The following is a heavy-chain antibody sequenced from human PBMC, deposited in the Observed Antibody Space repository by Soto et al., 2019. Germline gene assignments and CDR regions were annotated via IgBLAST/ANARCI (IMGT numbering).Heavy chain of an antibody. CDR3: VKDDGGYPSTAPH. Sequence: EVQLLESGGGLVQPGGSLSLSCAASGITISNYPMSWVRQAPGKGLDWVSGISGSGDRTYYADSAKGRFTISKDISKNSLSLQRDNLGVEDTAVYFCVKDDGGYPSTAPHWGPGTLVTVSS. CDR2: ISGSGDRT. V-gene: IGHV3-23*01. D-gene: IGHD3-22*01. CDR1: GITISNYP. J-gene: IGHJ1*01.